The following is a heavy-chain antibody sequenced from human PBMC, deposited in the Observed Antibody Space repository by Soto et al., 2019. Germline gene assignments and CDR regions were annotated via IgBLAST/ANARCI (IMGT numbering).Heavy chain of an antibody. V-gene: IGHV4-34*01. CDR2: INHSGST. Sequence: SETLSLTCAVYGGSFSGYYWSWIRQPPGKGLEWIGEINHSGSTNYNPSLKSRVTISVDTSKNQFSLKLSSVTAADTAVYYCARGSHGVVVVVAAPWFDPWGQGTLVTVSS. J-gene: IGHJ5*02. CDR1: GGSFSGYY. D-gene: IGHD2-15*01. CDR3: ARGSHGVVVVVAAPWFDP.